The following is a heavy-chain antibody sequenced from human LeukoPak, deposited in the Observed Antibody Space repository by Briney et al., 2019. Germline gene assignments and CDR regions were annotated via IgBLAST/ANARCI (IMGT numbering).Heavy chain of an antibody. CDR3: ARVPWALGATSPYFDY. J-gene: IGHJ4*02. CDR2: IYYSGST. D-gene: IGHD1-26*01. CDR1: GGSISSYY. V-gene: IGHV4-59*01. Sequence: SETLSLTCTVSGGSISSYYWSWIRQPPGKGLEWIGYIYYSGSTNYNPSLKSRVTISVDTSKNQFSLKLSSVTAVDTAVYYCARVPWALGATSPYFDYWGQGTLVTVSS.